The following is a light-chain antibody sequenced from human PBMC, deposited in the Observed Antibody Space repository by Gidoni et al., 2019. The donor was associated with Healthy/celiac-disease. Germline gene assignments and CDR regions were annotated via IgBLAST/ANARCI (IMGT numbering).Light chain of an antibody. CDR3: QQSYSTLYT. J-gene: IGKJ2*01. CDR1: QSIISY. V-gene: IGKV1-39*01. Sequence: DIQMTQSPSSLSASVGDRVTITCLASQSIISYLNWYQQKPGKAPKLLIYAASSLQSGVPSRFSGSGSGTDFTLTISSLQPEDFATYYCQQSYSTLYTFGQGTKLEIK. CDR2: AAS.